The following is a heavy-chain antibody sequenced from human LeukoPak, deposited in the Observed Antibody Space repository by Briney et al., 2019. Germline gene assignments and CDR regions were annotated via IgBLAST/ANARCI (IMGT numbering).Heavy chain of an antibody. V-gene: IGHV4-34*01. D-gene: IGHD3-10*01. Sequence: SETLSLTCAVYGGSFSGYYWSWIRQPPGKGLEWIGEINHSGSTNYNPSLKSRVTISVDTSKNQFSLKLSSVTAADTAVYYCAISLDGSGSYGFDYWGQGTLVTVSS. CDR3: AISLDGSGSYGFDY. CDR1: GGSFSGYY. J-gene: IGHJ4*02. CDR2: INHSGST.